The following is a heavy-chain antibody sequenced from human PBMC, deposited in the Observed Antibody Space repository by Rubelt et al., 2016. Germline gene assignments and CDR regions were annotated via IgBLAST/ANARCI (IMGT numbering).Heavy chain of an antibody. D-gene: IGHD3-10*01. CDR2: INAGNGNT. CDR3: ARDGAFPLGSGFEKRSDY. V-gene: IGHV1-3*01. CDR1: GYTFTSYA. Sequence: QVQLVQSGAEVKKPGASVKVSCKASGYTFTSYAMHWVRQAPGQRLEWMGWINAGNGNTKCSQKFRGSVTITRDTSASTAYMELSSRRSEDTAVYYCARDGAFPLGSGFEKRSDYWGQGTLVTVSS. J-gene: IGHJ4*02.